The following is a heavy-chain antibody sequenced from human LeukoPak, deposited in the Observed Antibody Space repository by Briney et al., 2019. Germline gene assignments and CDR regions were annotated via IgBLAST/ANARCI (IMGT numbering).Heavy chain of an antibody. CDR1: GFTFSNYG. CDR2: ISHSGGRT. D-gene: IGHD2-15*01. J-gene: IGHJ4*02. V-gene: IGHV3-23*01. Sequence: GGSLRLSCEASGFTFSNYGMNWVRQAPGKGLEWASTISHSGGRTYYADSLEGRFAISRDNSKNTLFLQMNSLRAEDTAVYYCAKADRVASAATLDYWGQGTLVTVSS. CDR3: AKADRVASAATLDY.